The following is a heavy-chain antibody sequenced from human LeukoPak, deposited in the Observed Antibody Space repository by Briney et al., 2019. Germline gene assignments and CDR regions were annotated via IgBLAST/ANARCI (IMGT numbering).Heavy chain of an antibody. CDR1: GFTFSNYG. Sequence: PGGSLRLYCAASGFTFSNYGVTWVRQAPGKGLEWVSVTSGSGGSTYYADSVKGRFTISRDNSKNTLYLQMNSLRAEDTAVYYCAKGFHGSGTCQGGYLDYWGQGTLVTVSS. J-gene: IGHJ4*02. D-gene: IGHD3-10*01. CDR2: TSGSGGST. V-gene: IGHV3-23*01. CDR3: AKGFHGSGTCQGGYLDY.